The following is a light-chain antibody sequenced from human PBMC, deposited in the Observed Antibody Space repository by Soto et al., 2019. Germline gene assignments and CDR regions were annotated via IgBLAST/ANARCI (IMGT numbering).Light chain of an antibody. CDR1: QRITNNF. J-gene: IGKJ2*01. V-gene: IGKV3-20*01. CDR3: QQYGRSPFT. CDR2: GAS. Sequence: EIVLTQSPGALSLSPGERATLSCRASQRITNNFLAWFQQKPGLAPRLLIHGASTRASGVPGRFSGGGSGTDFVLTISRLEPEDFAVYYCQQYGRSPFTFGQGNKLQIK.